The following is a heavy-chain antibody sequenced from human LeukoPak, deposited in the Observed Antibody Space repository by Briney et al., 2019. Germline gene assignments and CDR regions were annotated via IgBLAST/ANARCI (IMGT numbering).Heavy chain of an antibody. J-gene: IGHJ4*02. CDR2: IKQDGSEQ. CDR1: GLTFSNYW. CDR3: VKNSGWYCLDY. V-gene: IGHV3-7*03. Sequence: GGSLRLSCAASGLTFSNYWMNWVRQAPGKGLEWVANIKQDGSEQYYVDSVKGRFTLSRDNAKNSLFLQMNSLRAEDTAVYYCVKNSGWYCLDYWGQGTLVTVSS. D-gene: IGHD6-13*01.